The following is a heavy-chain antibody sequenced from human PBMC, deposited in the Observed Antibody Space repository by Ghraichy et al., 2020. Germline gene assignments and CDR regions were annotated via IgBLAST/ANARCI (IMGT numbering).Heavy chain of an antibody. Sequence: GGSLRLSCAASGFTVSSNYMSWVRQAPGKGLEWVSVIYSGGSTYYADSVKGRFTISRDNSKNTLYLQMNSLRAEDTAVYYCARGRLGRSRTRYYYMDVWGKGTTVTVSS. CDR3: ARGRLGRSRTRYYYMDV. CDR2: IYSGGST. D-gene: IGHD1-1*01. CDR1: GFTVSSNY. V-gene: IGHV3-66*01. J-gene: IGHJ6*03.